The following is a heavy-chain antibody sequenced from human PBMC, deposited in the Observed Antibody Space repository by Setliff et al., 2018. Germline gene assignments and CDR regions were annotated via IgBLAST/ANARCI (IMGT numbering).Heavy chain of an antibody. V-gene: IGHV7-4-1*02. CDR3: ARASRFGTTVYRGDYYMDV. J-gene: IGHJ6*03. D-gene: IGHD4-4*01. CDR1: GYTFSSYA. CDR2: INTNTGNP. Sequence: ASVKVSCKASGYTFSSYAMNWVRQAPGQGLEWMGWINTNTGNPTYAQDFTGRFVFSLDTSVNTAYLQISSLKAEDTAVYYCARASRFGTTVYRGDYYMDVWGKGTTVTVSS.